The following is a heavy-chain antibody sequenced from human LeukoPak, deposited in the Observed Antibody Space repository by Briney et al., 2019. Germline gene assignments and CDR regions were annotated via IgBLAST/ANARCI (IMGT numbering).Heavy chain of an antibody. CDR3: ARDREVPAAPYYSYVMDV. J-gene: IGHJ6*02. Sequence: SETLSLTCTVSGGSIRSGGYCWSWIRQHPGKGLEWIGYIYYSGSTYSNPSLKSPVTISVDTSNNQFSLKLSSVTAAATAVYYCARDREVPAAPYYSYVMDVWGQGTTVTDSS. CDR1: GGSIRSGGYC. CDR2: IYYSGST. D-gene: IGHD2-2*01. V-gene: IGHV4-31*01.